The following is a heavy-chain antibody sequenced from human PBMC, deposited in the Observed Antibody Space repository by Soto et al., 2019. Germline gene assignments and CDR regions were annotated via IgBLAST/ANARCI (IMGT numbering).Heavy chain of an antibody. Sequence: QVQLVQSGAEVKKPGASVKVSCKASGYTFTSYYMHWVRQAPGQGLEWMGIINPSGGSTSYAQKFQGRVTMTRDTSTSTVYMELSSLRSEDTAVYYCARLYGDYGGPQYYFDYWGQGTLVTVSS. CDR3: ARLYGDYGGPQYYFDY. V-gene: IGHV1-46*01. D-gene: IGHD4-17*01. CDR1: GYTFTSYY. CDR2: INPSGGST. J-gene: IGHJ4*02.